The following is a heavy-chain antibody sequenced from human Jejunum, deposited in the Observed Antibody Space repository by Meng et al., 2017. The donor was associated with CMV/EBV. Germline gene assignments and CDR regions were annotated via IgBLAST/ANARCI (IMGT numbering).Heavy chain of an antibody. Sequence: VQLVQFGIEVKKPGSSVKGSCKSSGGVFNNYALNWVRQAPGQGLEWMGGIIAVLKTPTYAQKFRGRLTITADESTGTTYMDLTSLTSEDTAVYYCARGFSNGYLPFDYWGQGTLVTVSS. CDR3: ARGFSNGYLPFDY. J-gene: IGHJ4*02. D-gene: IGHD3-22*01. CDR2: IIAVLKTP. CDR1: GGVFNNYA. V-gene: IGHV1-69*01.